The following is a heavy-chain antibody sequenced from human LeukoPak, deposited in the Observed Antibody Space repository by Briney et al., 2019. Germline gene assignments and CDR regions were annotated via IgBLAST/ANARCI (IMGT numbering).Heavy chain of an antibody. V-gene: IGHV2-5*02. J-gene: IGHJ4*02. CDR1: GFSITTGGVG. CDR3: AHRPPGKISGWDNCYFDT. Sequence: SGPTLVQPTQTLTLTCTLSGFSITTGGVGVGWVRQSPGKALEWLAVIYWDDDKRYSPSLRNRVTIAKDSSKNHVILIVRNMGPMDTATYYCAHRPPGKISGWDNCYFDTWSPGTLVTVSS. D-gene: IGHD6-19*01. CDR2: IYWDDDK.